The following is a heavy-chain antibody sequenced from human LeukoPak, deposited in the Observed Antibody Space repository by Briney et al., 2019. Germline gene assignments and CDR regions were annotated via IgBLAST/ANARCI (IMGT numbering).Heavy chain of an antibody. V-gene: IGHV3-7*01. J-gene: IGHJ3*01. CDR3: ATYSTSSGAFDF. Sequence: GGSLRLSCVASGFTFSSYWMTWVRQAPGKGLEWVANIKQDGSDKYYVGSVKGRVTISRDNAKNSLYLQMNSLRAEDTAVYYCATYSTSSGAFDFWGQGTLVTVSS. CDR2: IKQDGSDK. CDR1: GFTFSSYW. D-gene: IGHD6-6*01.